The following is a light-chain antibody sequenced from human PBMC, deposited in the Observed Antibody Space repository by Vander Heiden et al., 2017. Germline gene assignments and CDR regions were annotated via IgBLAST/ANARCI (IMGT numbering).Light chain of an antibody. CDR3: QKYNSHTWT. J-gene: IGKJ1*01. CDR1: QRISIW. V-gene: IGKV1-5*03. Sequence: DIQMTHSPSTLSASVGHRVTITCRASQRISIWLAWYRQKPDTAPQLLIYKASSLEGGVPSRCGSSGSRTEFTLTISSLQPDDFATYYCQKYNSHTWTFGQGTKVEIK. CDR2: KAS.